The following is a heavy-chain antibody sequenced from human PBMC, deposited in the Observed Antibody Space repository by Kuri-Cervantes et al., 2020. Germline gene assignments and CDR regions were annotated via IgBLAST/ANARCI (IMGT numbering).Heavy chain of an antibody. J-gene: IGHJ4*02. Sequence: GESLKISCAASGFTFSDYYMSWIRQAPGKGLEWVSYISSSGSTIYYADSVKGRFTISRDNSKNTLYLQMNSLSAEDTAVYYCARDSGPTVGFDYWGQGTLVTVSS. CDR3: ARDSGPTVGFDY. V-gene: IGHV3-11*04. D-gene: IGHD1-26*01. CDR2: ISSSGSTI. CDR1: GFTFSDYY.